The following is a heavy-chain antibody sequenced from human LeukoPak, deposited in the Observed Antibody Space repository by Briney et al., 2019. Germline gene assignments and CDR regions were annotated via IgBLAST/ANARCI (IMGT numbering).Heavy chain of an antibody. CDR2: ISSSGNTI. CDR3: ARGGGVYYYYYMDV. J-gene: IGHJ6*03. CDR1: GFTFSSYG. Sequence: GGSLRLSCAASGFTFSSYGMSWVRQAPGKGLEWVSYISSSGNTIYYADSVKGRFTISRDNANNSLYLQMNSLRAEDTAVYYCARGGGVYYYYYMDVWGKGTTVTISS. V-gene: IGHV3-48*04. D-gene: IGHD4-23*01.